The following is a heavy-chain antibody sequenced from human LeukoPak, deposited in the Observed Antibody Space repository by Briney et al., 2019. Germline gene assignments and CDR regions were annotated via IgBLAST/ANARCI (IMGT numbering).Heavy chain of an antibody. J-gene: IGHJ4*02. CDR3: ARRKTYSSSWYPFDS. CDR2: IFYSGST. CDR1: GGSISSSSYY. D-gene: IGHD6-13*01. V-gene: IGHV4-39*07. Sequence: PSETLSLTCSLSGGSISSSSYYWAWIRQPPGKGLEWIGSIFYSGSTYYNPSLKSRVTISVDTSKNQFSLNLGSATAADTAVYYCARRKTYSSSWYPFDSWGQGTLVTVSS.